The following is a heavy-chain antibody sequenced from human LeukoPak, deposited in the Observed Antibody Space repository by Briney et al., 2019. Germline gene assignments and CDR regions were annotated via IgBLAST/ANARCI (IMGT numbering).Heavy chain of an antibody. CDR2: TKKDGSEI. D-gene: IGHD2-2*01. CDR1: GFTFSSYW. V-gene: IGHV3-7*05. Sequence: GGSLRLSCAASGFTFSSYWMSWVRQAPGKGLEWVANTKKDGSEIYCGDSVKGRFTISRDNAKNSLYLEMNSLRAEDTAVYYCASQTSDKGFDYWGQGTLVTVSS. CDR3: ASQTSDKGFDY. J-gene: IGHJ4*02.